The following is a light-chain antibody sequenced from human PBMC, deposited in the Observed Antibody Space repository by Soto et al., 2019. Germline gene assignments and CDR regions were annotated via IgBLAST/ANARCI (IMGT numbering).Light chain of an antibody. CDR3: QHRSNWWT. CDR1: QSVSNY. Sequence: EIVLTQSPATLSLSPGERATLSYRASQSVSNYLAWYQQKPGQTPRLLIYDASNRATGIPARFSGSGSGTDFTLTISSLEPEDFAVYYCQHRSNWWTFGQGTKVEIK. CDR2: DAS. J-gene: IGKJ1*01. V-gene: IGKV3-11*01.